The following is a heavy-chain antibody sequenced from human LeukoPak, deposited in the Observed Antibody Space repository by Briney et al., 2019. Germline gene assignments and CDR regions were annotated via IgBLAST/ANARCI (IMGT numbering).Heavy chain of an antibody. CDR1: GFMFSSYA. V-gene: IGHV3-23*01. D-gene: IGHD3-16*01. J-gene: IGHJ4*02. CDR3: AKVSNDYVWGYFDY. Sequence: GGSLRLSCAASGFMFSSYAMRWVRQAPGKELEWVSGISGSGRSTYYADSVKGRFTISRDNSKNTLYLQMNSLRAEDTAVYYCAKVSNDYVWGYFDYWGQGTLVTVSS. CDR2: ISGSGRST.